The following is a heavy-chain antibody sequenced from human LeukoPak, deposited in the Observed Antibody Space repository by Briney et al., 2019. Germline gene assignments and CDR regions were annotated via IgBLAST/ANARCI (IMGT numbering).Heavy chain of an antibody. Sequence: GGSLRLSCAASGFTFSSYGMHWVRQAPSKGLEWVAFIRYDGSNKYYADSVKGRFTISRDNSKNTLYLQMNSLRAEDTAVYYCAKGPYYYDSSGPTTSFDYWGQGTLVTVSS. CDR2: IRYDGSNK. J-gene: IGHJ4*02. CDR1: GFTFSSYG. CDR3: AKGPYYYDSSGPTTSFDY. V-gene: IGHV3-30*02. D-gene: IGHD3-22*01.